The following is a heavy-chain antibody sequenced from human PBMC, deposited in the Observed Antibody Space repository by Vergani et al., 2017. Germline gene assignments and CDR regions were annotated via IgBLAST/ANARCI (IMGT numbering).Heavy chain of an antibody. Sequence: EVQLVQSGAEVKTPGESLRISCKGSGYSFTSYWISWVRQMPGKGLEWMGRIDPSDSYTNYSPSFQGHVTISADKSISTAYLQWSSLKASDTAMYYCASGHEGWELLPRFDYWGQGTLVTVSS. J-gene: IGHJ4*02. CDR1: GYSFTSYW. V-gene: IGHV5-10-1*01. CDR3: ASGHEGWELLPRFDY. D-gene: IGHD1-26*01. CDR2: IDPSDSYT.